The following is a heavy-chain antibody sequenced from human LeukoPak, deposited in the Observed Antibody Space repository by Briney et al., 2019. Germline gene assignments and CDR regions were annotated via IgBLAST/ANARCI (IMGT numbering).Heavy chain of an antibody. J-gene: IGHJ4*02. CDR2: ISSSSSYI. D-gene: IGHD5-18*01. V-gene: IGHV3-21*01. Sequence: GGSLRLSCAASGFTFSSYSMNWVRQAPGKGLEWVSSISSSSSYIYYADSAKGRFTISRDNAKNSLYLQMNSLRAEDTAVYYCARDYGRVDTAMVDYWGQGTLVTVSS. CDR1: GFTFSSYS. CDR3: ARDYGRVDTAMVDY.